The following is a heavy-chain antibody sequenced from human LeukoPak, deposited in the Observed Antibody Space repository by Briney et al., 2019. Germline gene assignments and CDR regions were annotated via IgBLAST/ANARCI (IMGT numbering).Heavy chain of an antibody. CDR3: ARGGEQWLLLNWFDY. Sequence: GESLKISCKGSGYSFTTHWIGWVRQMPGKGLEWMGIIYPGDSDARYSPSFQGHVTISVDKSISTAYLQWSSLKASDTATYYCARGGEQWLLLNWFDYWGQGTLVTVSS. CDR1: GYSFTTHW. V-gene: IGHV5-51*01. D-gene: IGHD6-19*01. CDR2: IYPGDSDA. J-gene: IGHJ5*01.